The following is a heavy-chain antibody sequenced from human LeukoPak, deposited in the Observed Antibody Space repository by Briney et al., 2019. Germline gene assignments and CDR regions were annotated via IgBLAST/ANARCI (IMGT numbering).Heavy chain of an antibody. CDR3: ARRGYSGYEGAWFDP. D-gene: IGHD5-12*01. CDR1: GYGFTSYW. CDR2: IYPGDSDT. J-gene: IGHJ5*02. Sequence: GESLQISFKGSGYGFTSYWIGWVRPMPGKGLEWRGMIYPGDSDTRYSPSFQGQVTISADKYISTAYLQWSNLKASDTAMYYCARRGYSGYEGAWFDPWGQGTLVTVSS. V-gene: IGHV5-51*01.